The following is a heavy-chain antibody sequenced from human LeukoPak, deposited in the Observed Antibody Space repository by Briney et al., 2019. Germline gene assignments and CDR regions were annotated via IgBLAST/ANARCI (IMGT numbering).Heavy chain of an antibody. CDR3: ARDGAVSGYSFDY. V-gene: IGHV4-38-2*02. CDR2: IHYSGTT. CDR1: GFSISTGYF. J-gene: IGHJ4*02. D-gene: IGHD3-22*01. Sequence: PSETLSLTCSVSGFSISTGYFWGWIRQPPGKGPEWIANIHYSGTTYYNPSLNSRVAISVDTSKNQFSLNLISVTAADTAIYYCARDGAVSGYSFDYWGQGILVTVSS.